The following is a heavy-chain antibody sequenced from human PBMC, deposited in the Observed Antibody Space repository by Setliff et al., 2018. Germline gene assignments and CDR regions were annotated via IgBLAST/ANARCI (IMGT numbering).Heavy chain of an antibody. CDR3: TTVHSLFVEYDWFDP. J-gene: IGHJ5*02. Sequence: GESLRLSCTSTGFTFHNAWVSWVRQAPGRGLEWVGRIQRGLEGGETDYAAAVKGRFAITRIDSNTVHLQMMRLRTEDTGVYYCTTVHSLFVEYDWFDPWGPGTLVTVSS. D-gene: IGHD3-16*01. V-gene: IGHV3-15*01. CDR1: GFTFHNAW. CDR2: IQRGLEGGET.